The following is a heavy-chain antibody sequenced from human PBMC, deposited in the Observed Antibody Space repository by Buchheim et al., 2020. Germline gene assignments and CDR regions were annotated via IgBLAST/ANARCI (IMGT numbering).Heavy chain of an antibody. Sequence: QLQLQESGPGLVKPSETLSLTCTVSGGSISSSSYYWGWIRQPPGKGLEWIGSIYYSGSTYYNPSLKSRVTISVDTSKNQFSLKLSSVTAADTAVYYCARKDCCGGSCYSGFDYWGQGTL. V-gene: IGHV4-39*01. CDR3: ARKDCCGGSCYSGFDY. D-gene: IGHD2-15*01. CDR1: GGSISSSSYY. J-gene: IGHJ4*02. CDR2: IYYSGST.